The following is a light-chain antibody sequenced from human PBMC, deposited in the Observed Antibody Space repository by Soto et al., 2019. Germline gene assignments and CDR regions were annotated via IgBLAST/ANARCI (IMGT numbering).Light chain of an antibody. CDR1: QSVSSN. CDR3: QQYNNWPYT. J-gene: IGKJ2*01. CDR2: GAS. V-gene: IGKV3-15*01. Sequence: EIVMTQSPATLSVSPGERATLSCRASQSVSSNLAWYQQKPGQAPRLLISGASTRATGIPARFSGSGSGTECTVTISSRQSEDFAVYYCQQYNNWPYTFGQGTKLEI.